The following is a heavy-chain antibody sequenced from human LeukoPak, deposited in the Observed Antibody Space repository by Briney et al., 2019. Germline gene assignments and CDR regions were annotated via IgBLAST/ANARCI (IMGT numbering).Heavy chain of an antibody. D-gene: IGHD4/OR15-4a*01. Sequence: GGSLRLSCAASGFTFSSYAMHWVRQAPGKGLVWVSRINSDGSSTRYADSVKGRFTISRDNAKNTLYLQMNSLSAEDTAVYYCVRDDNGGAEDFWGQGTLVTVSS. CDR2: INSDGSST. CDR1: GFTFSSYA. CDR3: VRDDNGGAEDF. V-gene: IGHV3-74*01. J-gene: IGHJ4*02.